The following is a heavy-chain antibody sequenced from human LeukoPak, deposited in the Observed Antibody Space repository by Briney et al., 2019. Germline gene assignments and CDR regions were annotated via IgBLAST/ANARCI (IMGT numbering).Heavy chain of an antibody. CDR2: ITGSSAST. D-gene: IGHD3-22*01. CDR3: AKLDYYDTH. V-gene: IGHV3-23*01. CDR1: GFTFSSYA. Sequence: GGSLRLSCAASGFTFSSYAMSWVRQAPGKGLEWVSSITGSSASTYYADSVKGRFTISRDNSKNALYLQMNSLRAEDMAVYFCAKLDYYDTHWGQGTLVTVSS. J-gene: IGHJ4*02.